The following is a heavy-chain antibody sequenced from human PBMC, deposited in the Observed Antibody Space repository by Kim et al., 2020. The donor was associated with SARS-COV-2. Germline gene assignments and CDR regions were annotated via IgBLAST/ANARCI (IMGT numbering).Heavy chain of an antibody. Sequence: SETLSLTCAVSGGSISSSNWWSWVRQPPGKGLEWIGEIYHSGSTNYNPSLKSRVTISVDKSKNQFSLKLSSVTAADTAVYYCARGSPPLLWFGESSSSWFFDLWGRGTLVTVSA. CDR1: GGSISSSNW. V-gene: IGHV4-4*02. D-gene: IGHD3-10*01. CDR3: ARGSPPLLWFGESSSSWFFDL. CDR2: IYHSGST. J-gene: IGHJ2*01.